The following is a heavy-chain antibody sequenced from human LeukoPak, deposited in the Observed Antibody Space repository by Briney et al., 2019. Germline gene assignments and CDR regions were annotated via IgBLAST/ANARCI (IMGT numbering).Heavy chain of an antibody. CDR1: GFTFSSYG. V-gene: IGHV3-30*03. CDR2: ISYDGSNT. J-gene: IGHJ4*02. D-gene: IGHD2-15*01. CDR3: ARRIDDYFDY. Sequence: PGMSLRLSCAASGFTFSSYGMHWVRQAPGKGLEWVAIISYDGSNTYYADSVQGRFSISRDNSKSTLYLQTNSLRTEDTAVYYCARRIDDYFDYWGQGTLVTVSS.